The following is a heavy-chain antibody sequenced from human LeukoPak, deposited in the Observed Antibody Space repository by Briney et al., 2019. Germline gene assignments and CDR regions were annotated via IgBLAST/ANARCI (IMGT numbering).Heavy chain of an antibody. CDR2: TYYRSKWYN. V-gene: IGHV6-1*01. D-gene: IGHD4-11*01. CDR3: ARDRDSDFEWGPYDP. J-gene: IGHJ5*02. CDR1: GERVSSNTAS. Sequence: SQTLSLTCAISGERVSSNTASWNWFRQSPSRGLEWLGRTYYRSKWYNDYAPSVKGRITINADTSRNQFSLHLNSVTPEDTAVYFCARDRDSDFEWGPYDPWGQGTLVVVSS.